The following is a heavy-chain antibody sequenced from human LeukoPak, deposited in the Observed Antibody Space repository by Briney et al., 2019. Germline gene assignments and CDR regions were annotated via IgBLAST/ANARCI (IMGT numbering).Heavy chain of an antibody. V-gene: IGHV4-59*01. D-gene: IGHD4-23*01. CDR2: IYYSGSI. J-gene: IGHJ2*01. CDR3: ARSVVTLYWYFDL. Sequence: PSETLSLTCTVSGGSISGYYYNWLRQPPGKGLEWIGYIYYSGSINYNPSLKSRVTISLDTSKNQFSLKLSSVTTADTAVYYCARSVVTLYWYFDLWGRGTLVTVSS. CDR1: GGSISGYY.